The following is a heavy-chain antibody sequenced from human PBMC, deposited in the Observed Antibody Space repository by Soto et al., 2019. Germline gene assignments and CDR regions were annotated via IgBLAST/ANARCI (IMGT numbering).Heavy chain of an antibody. V-gene: IGHV5-51*01. CDR1: GNSFNNW. CDR3: ARHPQNYYYGMDV. J-gene: IGHJ6*02. Sequence: GESLKISCKGLGNSFNNWIGWVRQMPGKGLEWMGIIYPGDSDTRYSPSFQGQVTISADKSISTAYLQWSSLKASDTAMYYCARHPQNYYYGMDVWGQGTTVTVSS. CDR2: IYPGDSDT.